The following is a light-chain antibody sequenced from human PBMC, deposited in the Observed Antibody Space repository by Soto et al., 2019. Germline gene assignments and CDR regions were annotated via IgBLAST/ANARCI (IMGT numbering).Light chain of an antibody. CDR2: DAS. J-gene: IGKJ2*01. CDR1: RSISSR. Sequence: DLQMTQSPSTLSASVGDRITITCRASRSISSRLAWYQQKPGKAPKLLISDASTLDSGVPSRFSGSGSGTEFTLTISSLRPDDFATYYCQHYDSYPVTFGQGTKLEIK. CDR3: QHYDSYPVT. V-gene: IGKV1-5*01.